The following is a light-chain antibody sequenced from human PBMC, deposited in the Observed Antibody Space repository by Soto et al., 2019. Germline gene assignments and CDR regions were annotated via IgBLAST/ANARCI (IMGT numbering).Light chain of an antibody. CDR3: QHYNIEST. Sequence: DIQMTQSPSTLSASVGARVSITCRASQTVINWVAWYQLKPGKAPKLLIHKASNLQSGVPSRFSGSGSGTYFTLTISRLQHDDSATYYYQHYNIESTFGQGTKLEIK. J-gene: IGKJ2*01. CDR1: QTVINW. CDR2: KAS. V-gene: IGKV1-5*03.